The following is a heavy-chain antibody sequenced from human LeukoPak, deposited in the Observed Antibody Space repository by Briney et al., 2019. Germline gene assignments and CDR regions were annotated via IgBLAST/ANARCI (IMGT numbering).Heavy chain of an antibody. CDR2: ISYIGST. D-gene: IGHD4-17*01. CDR3: ARDLVTVTKGFDI. V-gene: IGHV4-59*11. J-gene: IGHJ3*02. Sequence: PSETLSLTCAVSDDSFSSHYWTWIRQPPGKGLEWIGYISYIGSTNYNPSLKSRVTISIDTSRNQFSLRLSPVTAADTAVYYCARDLVTVTKGFDIWGQRTMVSVSS. CDR1: DDSFSSHY.